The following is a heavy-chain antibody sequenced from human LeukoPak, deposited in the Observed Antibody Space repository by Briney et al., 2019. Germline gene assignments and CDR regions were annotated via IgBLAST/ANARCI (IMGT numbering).Heavy chain of an antibody. Sequence: GGSLRLSCAASGFTFSSYAMSWVRQAPGKGLEWVSAISGSGGSIYYADSVKGRFTISRDNSKNTLYLQMNSLRAEDTAVYYCAKSGFVTMVRGVIIANYFDYWGQGTLVTVSS. J-gene: IGHJ4*02. D-gene: IGHD3-10*01. CDR3: AKSGFVTMVRGVIIANYFDY. CDR1: GFTFSSYA. CDR2: ISGSGGSI. V-gene: IGHV3-23*01.